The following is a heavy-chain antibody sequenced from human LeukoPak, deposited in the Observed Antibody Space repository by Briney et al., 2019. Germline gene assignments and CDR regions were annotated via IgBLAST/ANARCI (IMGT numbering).Heavy chain of an antibody. CDR1: GGSISNYY. CDR2: INHSGST. D-gene: IGHD2-2*01. V-gene: IGHV4-34*01. J-gene: IGHJ6*02. Sequence: SETLSLTCTVSGGSISNYYWSWIRQPPGKGLEWIGEINHSGSTNYNPSLKSRVTISVDTSKNQFSLKLSSVTAADTAVYYCARVGGTNYYYYGMDVWGQGTTVTVSS. CDR3: ARVGGTNYYYYGMDV.